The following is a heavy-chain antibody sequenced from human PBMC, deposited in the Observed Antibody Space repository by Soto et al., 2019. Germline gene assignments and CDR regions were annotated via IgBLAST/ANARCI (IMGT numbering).Heavy chain of an antibody. CDR2: IIPIFGTA. J-gene: IGHJ3*02. CDR3: AREGADSSGPRAFDI. CDR1: GGTFSSYA. V-gene: IGHV1-69*13. D-gene: IGHD3-22*01. Sequence: SVKVSCKASGGTFSSYAISWVRQAPGQGLEWMGGIIPIFGTANYAQKFQGRVTITADESTSTAYMELSSLRSEDTAVYYCAREGADSSGPRAFDIWGQGTMVTVSS.